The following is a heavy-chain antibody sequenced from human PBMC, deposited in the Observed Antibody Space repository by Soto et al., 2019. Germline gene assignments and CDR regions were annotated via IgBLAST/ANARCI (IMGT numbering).Heavy chain of an antibody. CDR2: ISGSGGST. CDR3: AKGYDFWSGFSDG. J-gene: IGHJ6*04. Sequence: PGGSLRLSCAASGFTFSGYAINWVRQAPGKGLEWVSGISGSGGSTYYADSVRGRFTISRDNSKNTLYLQMNSLRAEDTAVYYFAKGYDFWSGFSDGWGKGTTVTVSS. D-gene: IGHD3-3*01. CDR1: GFTFSGYA. V-gene: IGHV3-23*01.